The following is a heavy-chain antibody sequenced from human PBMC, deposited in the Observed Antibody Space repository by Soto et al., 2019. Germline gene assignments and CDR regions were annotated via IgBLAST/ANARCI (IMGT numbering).Heavy chain of an antibody. J-gene: IGHJ6*02. CDR2: ISSSGSTI. D-gene: IGHD4-17*01. V-gene: IGHV3-48*03. CDR1: GFTFSSYE. CDR3: ASLRWWDYYGMDV. Sequence: GSLRLSCAASGFTFSSYEMNWVRQAPGKGLEWVSYISSSGSTIYYADSVKGRFTISRDNAKNSLYLQMNSLRAEDTAVYYCASLRWWDYYGMDVWGQGTTVTVSS.